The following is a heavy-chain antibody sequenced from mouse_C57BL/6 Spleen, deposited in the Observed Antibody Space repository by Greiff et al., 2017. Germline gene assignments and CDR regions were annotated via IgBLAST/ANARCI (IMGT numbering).Heavy chain of an antibody. V-gene: IGHV1-72*01. CDR3: ARSPYYGSSRHWYFDV. CDR2: IDPNSGGT. Sequence: QVHVKQPGAELVKPGASVKLSCKASGYTFTSYWMHWVKQRPGRGLEWIGRIDPNSGGTKYNEKFKSKATLTVDKPSSTAYMQLSSLTSEDSAVYYCARSPYYGSSRHWYFDVWGTGTTVTVSS. CDR1: GYTFTSYW. D-gene: IGHD1-1*01. J-gene: IGHJ1*03.